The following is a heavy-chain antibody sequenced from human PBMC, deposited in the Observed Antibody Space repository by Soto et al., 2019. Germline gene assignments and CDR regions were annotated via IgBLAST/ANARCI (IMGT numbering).Heavy chain of an antibody. D-gene: IGHD6-19*01. CDR2: ISSDGSST. CDR3: ASLYSSARAWDY. J-gene: IGHJ4*02. CDR1: GFTFSSCW. Sequence: GGSLRLSCAASGFTFSSCWMHWVRQAPGKGLVWVSRISSDGSSTNYADSVKGRFTISRDNAKNTLYLQMNNLRPEDTAVYYCASLYSSARAWDYWGQGTLVTVSS. V-gene: IGHV3-74*01.